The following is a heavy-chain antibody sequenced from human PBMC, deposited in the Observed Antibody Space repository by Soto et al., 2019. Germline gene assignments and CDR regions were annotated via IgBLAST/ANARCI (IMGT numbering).Heavy chain of an antibody. D-gene: IGHD6-19*01. J-gene: IGHJ4*02. CDR1: GGSISSSNW. CDR2: IYYTGDS. CDR3: ARAGDSSGPVALGY. V-gene: IGHV4-4*02. Sequence: SETLSLTCAVSGGSISSSNWWSWVRQPPGKGPEWIGTIYYTGDSYYNPSLKSRVTISVDTSKNQFSLKLSSVTAADTAVYYCARAGDSSGPVALGYWGQGTLVTVSS.